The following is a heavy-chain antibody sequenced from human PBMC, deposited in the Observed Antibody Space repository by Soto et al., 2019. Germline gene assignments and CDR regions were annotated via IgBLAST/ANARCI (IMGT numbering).Heavy chain of an antibody. CDR2: IYYSGST. D-gene: IGHD1-26*01. Sequence: QVQLQESGPGLVKPSETLSLTCTVSGGSISSYYWSWIRQPPGKGLEWIGYIYYSGSTNYNPSLKSRVTISVDTSKNQFSLKLSSVTAADTAVYYCARGLSPGGKGGSYYFDYWGQGTLVTVSS. J-gene: IGHJ4*02. CDR1: GGSISSYY. V-gene: IGHV4-59*01. CDR3: ARGLSPGGKGGSYYFDY.